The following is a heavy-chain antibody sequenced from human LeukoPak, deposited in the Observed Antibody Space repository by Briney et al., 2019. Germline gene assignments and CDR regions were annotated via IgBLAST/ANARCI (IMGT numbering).Heavy chain of an antibody. D-gene: IGHD4-17*01. J-gene: IGHJ4*02. V-gene: IGHV3-21*01. CDR2: ISYSSRHI. CDR3: ARAYTNGDYLDY. Sequence: GGSLRLSCAASGFTFSRYNVNWVRQATGKALEWVSCISYSSRHIYYTDSVKGRFTISRDNAKSSASLQMNSLRVDDTAVYYCARAYTNGDYLDYWGQGTLVTVSS. CDR1: GFTFSRYN.